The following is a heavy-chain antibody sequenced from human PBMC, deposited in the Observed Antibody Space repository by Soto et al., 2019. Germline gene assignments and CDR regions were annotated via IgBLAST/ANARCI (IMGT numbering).Heavy chain of an antibody. Sequence: GGSLRLSCAASGFTFDDYTMHWVRQAPGKGLEWVSLISWDGGSTYYADSVKGRFTISRDNSKNSLYLQMNSLRTEDTALYYCARENSWPIPRGLGYWGQGTLVTVSS. V-gene: IGHV3-43*01. D-gene: IGHD2-2*01. CDR3: ARENSWPIPRGLGY. CDR2: ISWDGGST. CDR1: GFTFDDYT. J-gene: IGHJ4*02.